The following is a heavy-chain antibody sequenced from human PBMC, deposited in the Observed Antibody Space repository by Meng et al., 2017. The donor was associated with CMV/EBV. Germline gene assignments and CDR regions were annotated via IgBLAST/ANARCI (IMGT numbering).Heavy chain of an antibody. V-gene: IGHV3-74*01. D-gene: IGHD3-10*01. CDR1: GFTFSSYW. CDR3: WRFGVSQGFDY. J-gene: IGHJ4*02. Sequence: GESLKISCAASGFTFSSYWMHWVRQAPGKGLVWVSRINSDGSSTSYADSVKGRFTISRDNAKNSLYLQMNSLRAEDTAVYYCWRFGVSQGFDYWGQGTLVTVSS. CDR2: INSDGSST.